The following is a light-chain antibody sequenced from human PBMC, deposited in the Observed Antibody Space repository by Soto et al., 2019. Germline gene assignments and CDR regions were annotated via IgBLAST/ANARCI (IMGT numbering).Light chain of an antibody. Sequence: EIVMTQSPATLSVSPGERATLSCRASQSVSSNLAWYQQKPGQAPRLLIYGASTRATGIPARFSGSGSGTELTLPISSLQSEDFAVYYCQQYNNWPPYTFGKGTKMEIK. V-gene: IGKV3-15*01. CDR3: QQYNNWPPYT. J-gene: IGKJ2*01. CDR1: QSVSSN. CDR2: GAS.